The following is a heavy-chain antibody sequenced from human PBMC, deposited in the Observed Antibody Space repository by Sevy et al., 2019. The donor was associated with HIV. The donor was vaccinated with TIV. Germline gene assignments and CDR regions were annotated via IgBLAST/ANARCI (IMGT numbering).Heavy chain of an antibody. Sequence: GGSLRLSCAASGFTFSSYWMNWVRQAPGKGLEWVASVKQDGSVKYYVDSVKGRFTISRDNAKNSLYLQMNSLRAEDTAVYYCASWSSGGFDYWGQGTLLTVSS. D-gene: IGHD2-15*01. V-gene: IGHV3-7*01. J-gene: IGHJ4*02. CDR3: ASWSSGGFDY. CDR1: GFTFSSYW. CDR2: VKQDGSVK.